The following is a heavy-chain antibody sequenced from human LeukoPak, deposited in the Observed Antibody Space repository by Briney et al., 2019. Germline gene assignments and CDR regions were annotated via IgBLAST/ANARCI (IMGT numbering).Heavy chain of an antibody. J-gene: IGHJ4*02. Sequence: GVSLRLSCAASGFTFHDYAMHWARQLPGKGLVWVSRISPTGSTTSYADVVKGRFTVSRDNAKNTLYLQVNNLRAEDTAVYYCARGPNSNWSGLDFWGQGTLLTVSS. D-gene: IGHD6-6*01. CDR1: GFTFHDYA. CDR3: ARGPNSNWSGLDF. CDR2: ISPTGSTT. V-gene: IGHV3-74*01.